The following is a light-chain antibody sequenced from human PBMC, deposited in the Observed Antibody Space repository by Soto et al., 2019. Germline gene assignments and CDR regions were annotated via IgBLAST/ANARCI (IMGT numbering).Light chain of an antibody. V-gene: IGLV2-14*03. CDR2: DAS. CDR1: SSDVGGYNY. Sequence: QSALTQPASVSGSPGQSITISCTGTSSDVGGYNYVSWYQQHPGKAPKLIIYDASTRPSGVSHRFSGSKSGNTASLTISGLQAEDEADYYCSSYIRSSTQLFGGGTKLTVL. J-gene: IGLJ2*01. CDR3: SSYIRSSTQL.